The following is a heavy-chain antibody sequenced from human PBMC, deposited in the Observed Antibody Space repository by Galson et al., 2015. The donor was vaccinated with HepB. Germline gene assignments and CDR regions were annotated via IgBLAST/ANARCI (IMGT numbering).Heavy chain of an antibody. J-gene: IGHJ4*02. CDR3: ASIYCSGGSCYSRRFDY. V-gene: IGHV1-69*13. D-gene: IGHD2-15*01. Sequence: SVKVSCKASGGTFSSYAISWVRQAPGQGLEWMGGIIPIFGIANYAQKFQGRVTITADESTSTAYMELSSLRSEDTAVYYCASIYCSGGSCYSRRFDYWGQGTLVTVSS. CDR1: GGTFSSYA. CDR2: IIPIFGIA.